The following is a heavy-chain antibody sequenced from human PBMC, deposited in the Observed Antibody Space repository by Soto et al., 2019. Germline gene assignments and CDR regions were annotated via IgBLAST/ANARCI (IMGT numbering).Heavy chain of an antibody. CDR3: ASPGRGSAHYYYYGMDV. CDR1: GGSISSSSYY. CDR2: IYYSGST. Sequence: SETLSLTCTVSGGSISSSSYYWGWIRQPPGKGLEWIGSIYYSGSTYYNPSLKSRVTISVDTSKNQFSLKLSSVTAADTAVYYCASPGRGSAHYYYYGMDVWGQGTTVTVYS. V-gene: IGHV4-39*01. J-gene: IGHJ6*02.